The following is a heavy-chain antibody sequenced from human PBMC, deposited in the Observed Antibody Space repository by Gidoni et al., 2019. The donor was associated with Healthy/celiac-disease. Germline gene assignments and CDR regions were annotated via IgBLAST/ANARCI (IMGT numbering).Heavy chain of an antibody. D-gene: IGHD2-2*01. J-gene: IGHJ5*02. CDR2: LNHSGST. Sequence: QVQLQQWGAGRLKPSETLSLTCPVYVVSFSVYYWSWIRQPPGKGLEWIRELNHSGSTNYNPSLKRRVTISVDTSKNQFSLKLSSVTAADTAVYYCARGNPIVVVPAAILNWFDPWGQGTLVTVSS. CDR3: ARGNPIVVVPAAILNWFDP. CDR1: VVSFSVYY. V-gene: IGHV4-34*01.